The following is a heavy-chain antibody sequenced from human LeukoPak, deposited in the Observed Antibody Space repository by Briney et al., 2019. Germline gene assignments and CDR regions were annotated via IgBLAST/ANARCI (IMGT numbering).Heavy chain of an antibody. CDR2: IWYDGSKK. D-gene: IGHD6-19*01. V-gene: IGHV3-33*01. J-gene: IGHJ1*01. CDR1: GFSFSSYG. CDR3: AREAGSGWLRAEYFQH. Sequence: GGSLRLSCAASGFSFSSYGMHWVRQAPGKGLEWVAVIWYDGSKKYYADSVKGRFIISRDNSRNTLYLQMNSLRVEDTTVYYCAREAGSGWLRAEYFQHWGQGTLVTVSS.